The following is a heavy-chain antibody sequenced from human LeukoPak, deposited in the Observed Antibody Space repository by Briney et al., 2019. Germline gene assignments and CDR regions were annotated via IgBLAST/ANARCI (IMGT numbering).Heavy chain of an antibody. D-gene: IGHD3-3*01. J-gene: IGHJ4*02. V-gene: IGHV3-20*04. CDR1: GFTLDDYG. Sequence: GGSLRLSCAASGFTLDDYGMSWVRQAPGKGLDWVSDINWNGGSTGYADSVKGRFTISRDNAKNSLYLQMNSLRAEDTALYYCARAYDFWSGYRPDYWGQGTLVTVSS. CDR3: ARAYDFWSGYRPDY. CDR2: INWNGGST.